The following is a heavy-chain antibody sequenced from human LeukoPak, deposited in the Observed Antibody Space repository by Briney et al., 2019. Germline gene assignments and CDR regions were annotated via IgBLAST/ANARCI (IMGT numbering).Heavy chain of an antibody. CDR1: GYTFTGYY. Sequence: ASVKVSCKASGYTFTGYYMHWVRQAPGQGLEWMGWINPNSGGTNYAQRFQGRVTMTRDTSISTAYVELSRLRSDDTAVYYCARRKDCSGGSCHLTGYMDVWGKGTTVTVSS. D-gene: IGHD2-15*01. J-gene: IGHJ6*03. CDR2: INPNSGGT. CDR3: ARRKDCSGGSCHLTGYMDV. V-gene: IGHV1-2*02.